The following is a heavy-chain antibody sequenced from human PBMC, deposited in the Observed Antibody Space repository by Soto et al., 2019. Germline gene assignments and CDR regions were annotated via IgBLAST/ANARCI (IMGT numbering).Heavy chain of an antibody. CDR2: IVVISNTA. CDR1: GSTFNNFA. V-gene: IGHV1-69*06. Sequence: QVVLLQSGAEVKEPGSSVSVSCEVSGSTFNNFAFSWVRQAPGHGPEWMGGIVVISNTADYSQRFQDRVTITADTSTNTLYMELGSRTFEDTAVYYCARAIKRWEVHYYFDYWGQGTLVTVSS. D-gene: IGHD1-26*01. CDR3: ARAIKRWEVHYYFDY. J-gene: IGHJ4*02.